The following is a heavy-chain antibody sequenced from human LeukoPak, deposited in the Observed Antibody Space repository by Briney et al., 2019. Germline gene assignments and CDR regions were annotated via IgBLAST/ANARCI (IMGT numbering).Heavy chain of an antibody. V-gene: IGHV4-4*07. D-gene: IGHD6-13*01. CDR1: NGSISSYY. J-gene: IGHJ4*02. CDR2: VYTSGTT. Sequence: PSETLSLTCTVSNGSISSYYWSWIRQPAGEGLEWIGRVYTSGTTNYNPSLKSRVTMSIGTSKNQFSLKLISVTAADTAVYYCARGVFSNWYYFDYWGQGALVTVSS. CDR3: ARGVFSNWYYFDY.